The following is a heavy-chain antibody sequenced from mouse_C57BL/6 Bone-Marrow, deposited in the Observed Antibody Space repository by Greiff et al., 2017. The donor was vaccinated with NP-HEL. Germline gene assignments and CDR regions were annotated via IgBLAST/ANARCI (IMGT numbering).Heavy chain of an antibody. CDR2: IHPNSGST. D-gene: IGHD1-1*01. J-gene: IGHJ3*01. CDR3: ARWDNYSGSSYGFAY. V-gene: IGHV1-64*01. CDR1: GYTFTSYW. Sequence: VQLQQPGAELVKPGASVKLSCKASGYTFTSYWMHWVKQRPGQGLEWIGMIHPNSGSTNYNEKFKSKATLTVDKSSSTAYMQLSSLTSEDSAVYYCARWDNYSGSSYGFAYWGQGTLVTVSA.